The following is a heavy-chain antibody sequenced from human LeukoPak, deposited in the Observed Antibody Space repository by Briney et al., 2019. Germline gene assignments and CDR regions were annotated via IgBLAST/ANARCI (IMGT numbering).Heavy chain of an antibody. D-gene: IGHD3-22*01. CDR2: IIPIFGTA. CDR3: ARTPNYYDSSGYPTDY. J-gene: IGHJ4*02. Sequence: SVKVSCKASGYTFTSYYMHWVRQAPGQGLEWMGGIIPIFGTANYAQKFQGRVTITADESTSTAYMELSSLRSEDTAVYYCARTPNYYDSSGYPTDYWGQGTLVTVSS. CDR1: GYTFTSYY. V-gene: IGHV1-69*13.